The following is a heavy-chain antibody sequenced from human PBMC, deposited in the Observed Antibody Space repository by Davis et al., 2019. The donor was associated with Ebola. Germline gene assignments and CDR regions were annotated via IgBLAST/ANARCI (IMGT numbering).Heavy chain of an antibody. CDR1: GFTFSSYS. V-gene: IGHV3-21*01. CDR2: ISSSSSYI. Sequence: PGGSLRLSCAAFGFTFSSYSMNWVRQAPGKGLEWVSSISSSSSYIYYADSVKGRFTISRDNAKNSLYLQMNSLRAEDTAVYYCARDGYYYDSSGYYGAEYFQHWGQGTLVTVSS. J-gene: IGHJ1*01. D-gene: IGHD3-22*01. CDR3: ARDGYYYDSSGYYGAEYFQH.